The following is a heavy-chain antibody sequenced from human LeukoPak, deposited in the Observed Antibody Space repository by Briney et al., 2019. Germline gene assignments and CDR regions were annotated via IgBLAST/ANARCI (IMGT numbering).Heavy chain of an antibody. J-gene: IGHJ6*03. CDR3: ARDEPNYYYMDV. CDR2: ISSSSSTI. CDR1: GFTFSSYG. Sequence: GGSLRLSCAASGFTFSSYGMNWVRQAPGKGLEWVSYISSSSSTIYYADSVKGRFTISRDNAKYSLYLQMNSLRAEDTAVYYCARDEPNYYYMDVWGKGTTVTVSS. V-gene: IGHV3-48*04.